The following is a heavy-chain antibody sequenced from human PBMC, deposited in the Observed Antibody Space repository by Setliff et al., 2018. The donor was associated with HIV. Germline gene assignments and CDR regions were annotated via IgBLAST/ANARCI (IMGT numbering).Heavy chain of an antibody. Sequence: PGGSLRLSCAASGFTLSTYAMSWVRQAPGRGLEWVSAISATTGDTYYADSVKGRFTISRDNAKNSLYLQMNSLRADDTAVYFCARPTNIDTLYYGSQTFYMYYYGLDAWGQGTTVTVSS. V-gene: IGHV3-23*01. CDR2: ISATTGDT. CDR1: GFTLSTYA. D-gene: IGHD1-26*01. J-gene: IGHJ6*02. CDR3: ARPTNIDTLYYGSQTFYMYYYGLDA.